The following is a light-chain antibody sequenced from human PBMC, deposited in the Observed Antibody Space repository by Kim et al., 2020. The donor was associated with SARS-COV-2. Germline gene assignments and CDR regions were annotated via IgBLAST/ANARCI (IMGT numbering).Light chain of an antibody. CDR2: QDS. CDR1: KLGDKY. Sequence: VSPGQTASITCSGDKLGDKYACWYQQKPGQSPVLVLYQDSKRPSGIPERFSGSNSGNTATLTISGTQAMDEADYYCQAWDGSTVVFGGGTQLTVL. CDR3: QAWDGSTVV. J-gene: IGLJ2*01. V-gene: IGLV3-1*01.